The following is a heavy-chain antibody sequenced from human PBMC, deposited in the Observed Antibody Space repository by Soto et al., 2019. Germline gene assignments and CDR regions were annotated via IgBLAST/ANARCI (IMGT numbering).Heavy chain of an antibody. Sequence: ASVKVSCKASGYTFTSYAMHWVRQAPGQRLEWMGWINAGNGNTKYSQKFQGRVTTTRDTSASTAYMELSSLRSEDTAVYYCARACSVAARGCFGYWGQGTLVTVSS. J-gene: IGHJ4*02. CDR2: INAGNGNT. CDR1: GYTFTSYA. D-gene: IGHD3-10*02. V-gene: IGHV1-3*01. CDR3: ARACSVAARGCFGY.